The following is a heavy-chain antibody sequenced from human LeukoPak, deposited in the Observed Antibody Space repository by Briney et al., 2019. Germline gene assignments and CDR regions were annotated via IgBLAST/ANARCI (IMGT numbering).Heavy chain of an antibody. J-gene: IGHJ4*02. V-gene: IGHV3-33*01. CDR3: AREIFGSGSSPDY. CDR2: IWHDASHT. Sequence: GSLRLSCAASGFSFSTYAMHWVRQAPGKRLEWVALIWHDASHTFYTDSVKGRFTISRDNSKNTVYLQMNSLGGEDTAVYYCAREIFGSGSSPDYWGQGTLVTVSS. CDR1: GFSFSTYA. D-gene: IGHD3-10*01.